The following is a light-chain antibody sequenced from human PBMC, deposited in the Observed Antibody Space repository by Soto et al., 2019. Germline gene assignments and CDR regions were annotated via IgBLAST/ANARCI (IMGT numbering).Light chain of an antibody. CDR2: GAS. V-gene: IGKV3-15*01. CDR1: QSVSNN. J-gene: IGKJ4*01. CDR3: QQYNSWPLT. Sequence: EIVMTQSPATLSVSPEERATLSCRASQSVSNNLAWYQQKPGQAPRLLIYGASTRATGIPARFSGSGSGTEFTLTISSLQSEDFAVYYCQQYNSWPLTFGGGTKVAIK.